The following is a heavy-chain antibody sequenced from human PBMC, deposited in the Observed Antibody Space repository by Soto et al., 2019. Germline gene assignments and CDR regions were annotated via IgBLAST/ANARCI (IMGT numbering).Heavy chain of an antibody. CDR3: ARNADAFDI. Sequence: GGSLRLSCAASGFTFSSYAMHWVRQAPGKGLEWVAVISYDGSNKYYADSVKGRFTISRDNSKNTLYLQMNSLRAEDTAVYYCARNADAFDIWGQGTMVTVSS. V-gene: IGHV3-30-3*01. J-gene: IGHJ3*02. CDR2: ISYDGSNK. CDR1: GFTFSSYA.